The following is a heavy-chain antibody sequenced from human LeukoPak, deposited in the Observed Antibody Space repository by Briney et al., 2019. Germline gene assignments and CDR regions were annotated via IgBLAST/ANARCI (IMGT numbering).Heavy chain of an antibody. J-gene: IGHJ4*02. CDR1: GGSVSSNRYY. V-gene: IGHV4-39*07. CDR2: IYHSGST. D-gene: IGHD5-18*01. Sequence: PSETLSLTCTVSGGSVSSNRYYWGWIRQPPGKGLEWIGSIYHSGSTYYNPSLKSRVTISVDRSKNQFSLKLSSVTAADTAVYYCARNSGYSYGYDYWGQGTLVTVSS. CDR3: ARNSGYSYGYDY.